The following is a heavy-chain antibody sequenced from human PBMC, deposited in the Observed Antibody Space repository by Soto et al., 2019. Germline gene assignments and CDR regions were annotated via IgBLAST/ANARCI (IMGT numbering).Heavy chain of an antibody. V-gene: IGHV1-69*01. Sequence: QVQLVQSGAEVKKPGSSVKVSCKASGGTFSSYAISWVRQAPGQGLEWMGGVIPIFGTANYAQKFQGRVTITADEYTSTAYMELSSLRSEDTSVYYCARAGGAYCSSTSCYKLDPWGQGTLVTVSS. D-gene: IGHD2-2*02. J-gene: IGHJ5*02. CDR1: GGTFSSYA. CDR3: ARAGGAYCSSTSCYKLDP. CDR2: VIPIFGTA.